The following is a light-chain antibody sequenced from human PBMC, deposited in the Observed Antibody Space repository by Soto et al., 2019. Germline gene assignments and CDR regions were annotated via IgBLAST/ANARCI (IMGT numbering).Light chain of an antibody. Sequence: DIQMTQSPSSLSASVGDRVTITFQASQDIKNYLNWYQQKSGKAPKLLIYDASDLETEVPSRFSGSGSGTDFTFTINSLQSEDIATYYCQQYDNLPLTFGGGTKVDIK. CDR3: QQYDNLPLT. CDR2: DAS. CDR1: QDIKNY. V-gene: IGKV1-33*01. J-gene: IGKJ4*01.